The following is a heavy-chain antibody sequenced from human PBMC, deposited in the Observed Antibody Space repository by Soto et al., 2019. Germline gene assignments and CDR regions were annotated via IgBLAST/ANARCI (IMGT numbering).Heavy chain of an antibody. Sequence: SETLSLTCSVSGAALNSGNYYWSWIRQVPGKGLEWIGHIYVAGAVDYNPSLRDRITISQDTSERQFSLNLRLVTAADTAVYYCARLRIATNNYKWFDPWGQGTLVTVSS. CDR3: ARLRIATNNYKWFDP. J-gene: IGHJ5*02. V-gene: IGHV4-31*03. CDR2: IYVAGAV. CDR1: GAALNSGNYY. D-gene: IGHD2-21*01.